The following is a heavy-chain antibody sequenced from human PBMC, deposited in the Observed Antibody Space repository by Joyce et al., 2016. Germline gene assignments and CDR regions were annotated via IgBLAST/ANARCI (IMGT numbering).Heavy chain of an antibody. V-gene: IGHV3-21*01. CDR3: ARSSYTNGIFDY. Sequence: EVQLVESGGGLVKPGGSVSLSCAASGFTFSSYLMSWVRQAPGKGLEWVSSLSSSSSYIKYTDSVKGRFTISRDNAKNSLYLQMHSLRVEDTAVYYCARSSYTNGIFDYWGQGTLVTVSS. D-gene: IGHD2-8*01. CDR1: GFTFSSYL. J-gene: IGHJ4*02. CDR2: LSSSSSYI.